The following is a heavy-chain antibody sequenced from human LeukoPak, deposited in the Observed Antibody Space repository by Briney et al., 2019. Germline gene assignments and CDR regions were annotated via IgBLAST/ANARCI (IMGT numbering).Heavy chain of an antibody. Sequence: GGSLRLSCVASLFTLLKYLKHEVRQAPGKGLEWVAFIRYDGTNKYYADSVKGRFTISRDNSKNTLYLQMNSLRAEDTAVYYCTIVRDTAMVTIDYWGQGTLVTVSS. D-gene: IGHD5-18*01. CDR1: LFTLLKYL. CDR3: TIVRDTAMVTIDY. CDR2: IRYDGTNK. V-gene: IGHV3-30*02. J-gene: IGHJ4*02.